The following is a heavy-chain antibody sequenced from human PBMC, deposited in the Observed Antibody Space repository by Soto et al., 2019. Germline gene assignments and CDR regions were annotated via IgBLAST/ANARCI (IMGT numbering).Heavy chain of an antibody. Sequence: PSETLSLTCPVSGGSISDGAYYWSWIRQPPGKGLEWIGHIYNSGNTYNNPSLRSRLTISLDTSKSQFSLNLNSVTAADTAVYYCASGLSGDKVDQWGQGTLVTVSS. J-gene: IGHJ4*02. D-gene: IGHD2-21*01. CDR3: ASGLSGDKVDQ. CDR2: IYNSGNT. V-gene: IGHV4-30-4*01. CDR1: GGSISDGAYY.